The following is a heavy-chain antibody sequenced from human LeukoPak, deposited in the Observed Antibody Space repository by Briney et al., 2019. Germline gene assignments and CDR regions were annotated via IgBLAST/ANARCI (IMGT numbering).Heavy chain of an antibody. J-gene: IGHJ4*02. D-gene: IGHD2-2*01. CDR3: ARDRSRGDCSSTSCRYYFDY. Sequence: SETLSLTCTVSGGSISSYYWSWIRQPAGKGLEWIGRIYTSGSTNYNPSLKSRVTMSVDTSKNQFSLKLSSVTAADTAVYYCARDRSRGDCSSTSCRYYFDYWGQGTLVTASS. CDR2: IYTSGST. V-gene: IGHV4-4*07. CDR1: GGSISSYY.